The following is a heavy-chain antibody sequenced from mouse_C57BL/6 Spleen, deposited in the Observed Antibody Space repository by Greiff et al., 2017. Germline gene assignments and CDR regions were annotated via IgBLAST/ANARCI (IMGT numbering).Heavy chain of an antibody. V-gene: IGHV1-7*01. CDR2: INPSSGYT. Sequence: QVQLQQSGAELAKPGASVKLSCKASGYTFTSYWMHWVKQRPGQGLEWIGYINPSSGYTKYNQKFKDKATLTADKSFSTAYMQLSSLTYEDSAVYYCARGDSSGYLLAYWGQGTLVTVSA. CDR1: GYTFTSYW. D-gene: IGHD3-2*02. J-gene: IGHJ3*01. CDR3: ARGDSSGYLLAY.